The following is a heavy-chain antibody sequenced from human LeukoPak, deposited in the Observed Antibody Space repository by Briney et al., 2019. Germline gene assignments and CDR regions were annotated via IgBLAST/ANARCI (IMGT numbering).Heavy chain of an antibody. CDR2: IYTSGST. J-gene: IGHJ6*03. V-gene: IGHV4-4*07. CDR1: GGSISSYY. CDR3: ARETSLTTVTSQKDYYYYYMDV. D-gene: IGHD4-11*01. Sequence: SETLSLTCTVSGGSISSYYWSWIRQPARKGLEWIGRIYTSGSTNYNPSLKSRVTMSVDTSKNQFSLKLSSVTAADTAVYYCARETSLTTVTSQKDYYYYYMDVWGKGTTVTVSS.